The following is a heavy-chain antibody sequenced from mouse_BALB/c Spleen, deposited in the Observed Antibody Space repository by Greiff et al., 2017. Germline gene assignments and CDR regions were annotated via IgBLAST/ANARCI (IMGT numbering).Heavy chain of an antibody. CDR3: ARGNYDYDGAWFAY. J-gene: IGHJ3*01. V-gene: IGHV1-54*01. CDR1: GYAFTNYL. Sequence: LQESGAELVRPGTSVKVSCKASGYAFTNYLIEWVKQRPGQGLEWIGVINPGSGGTNYNEKFKGKATLTADKSSSTAYMQLSSLTSDDSAVYFCARGNYDYDGAWFAYWGQGTLVTVSA. D-gene: IGHD2-4*01. CDR2: INPGSGGT.